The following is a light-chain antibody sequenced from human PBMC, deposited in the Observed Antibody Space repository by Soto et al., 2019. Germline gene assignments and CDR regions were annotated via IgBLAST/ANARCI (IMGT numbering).Light chain of an antibody. V-gene: IGLV1-40*01. CDR2: GNS. CDR3: QSYDSSLSVYVV. CDR1: SSNIGAGYD. J-gene: IGLJ2*01. Sequence: QSVLTQPPSVSGAPGQRVTISCTGSSSNIGAGYDVHWYQQLPGTAPKLLIYGNSNRPSGVPDRFSGSKSGTSASLAITGLQAEGEADYYCQSYDSSLSVYVVFGGGTKLTVL.